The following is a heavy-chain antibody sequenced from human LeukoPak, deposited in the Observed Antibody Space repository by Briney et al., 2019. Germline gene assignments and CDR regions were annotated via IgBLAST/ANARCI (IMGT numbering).Heavy chain of an antibody. CDR1: GYTFTGYY. J-gene: IGHJ5*02. V-gene: IGHV1-2*02. Sequence: ASVKVSCKASGYTFTGYYMHWVRQAPGQGLEWMGWINPNSGGTNYAQKFQGRVTMTRDTSISTAYMELSRLRSDDTAVYYCARVLPRIAVAGRECWFDPWGQGTLVTVSS. CDR2: INPNSGGT. D-gene: IGHD6-19*01. CDR3: ARVLPRIAVAGRECWFDP.